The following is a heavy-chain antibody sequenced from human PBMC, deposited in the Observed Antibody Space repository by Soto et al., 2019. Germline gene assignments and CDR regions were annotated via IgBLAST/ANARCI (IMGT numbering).Heavy chain of an antibody. J-gene: IGHJ4*02. CDR3: AKGKGVGATPDGANC. CDR1: GFTFSSFG. D-gene: IGHD1-26*01. CDR2: VRSDGDTT. Sequence: EVQVLESGGGLVQPGGSLRLSCAASGFTFSSFGMNWVRQAPGKGLEWVSGVRSDGDTTYNAESVKGRFTVSRDTSKNTVYLQMNSLRAEDMAVYYCAKGKGVGATPDGANCWGQGTPVTVSS. V-gene: IGHV3-23*01.